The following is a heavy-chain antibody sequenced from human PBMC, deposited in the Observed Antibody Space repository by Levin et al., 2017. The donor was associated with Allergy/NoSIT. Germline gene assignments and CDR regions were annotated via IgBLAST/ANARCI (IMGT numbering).Heavy chain of an antibody. D-gene: IGHD6-13*01. CDR3: ARQGGIAAHLFDY. J-gene: IGHJ4*02. V-gene: IGHV1-69*13. CDR2: IIPIFGTA. Sequence: SVKVSCKASGGTFSSYAISWVRQAPGQGLEWMGGIIPIFGTANYAQKFQGRVTITADESTSTAYMELSSLRSEDTAVYYCARQGGIAAHLFDYWGQGTLVTVSS. CDR1: GGTFSSYA.